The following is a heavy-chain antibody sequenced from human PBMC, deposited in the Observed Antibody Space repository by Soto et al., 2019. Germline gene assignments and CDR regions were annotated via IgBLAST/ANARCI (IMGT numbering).Heavy chain of an antibody. D-gene: IGHD2-15*01. Sequence: GSLRLSCEASGFTFRGFDLHWVRQPTGKGLEWLSTIGTAGDTYYAVSVKGRFTISRDNAKNSLSLQMNSLRAGDTAVYFCARGQEVGAHFFDSWGQGTQVTVSS. J-gene: IGHJ4*02. CDR3: ARGQEVGAHFFDS. V-gene: IGHV3-13*01. CDR1: GFTFRGFD. CDR2: IGTAGDT.